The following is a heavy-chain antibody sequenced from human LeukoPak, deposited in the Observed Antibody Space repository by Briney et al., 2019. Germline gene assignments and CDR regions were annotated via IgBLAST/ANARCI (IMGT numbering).Heavy chain of an antibody. CDR2: ISSSSSTI. Sequence: GGSLRLSCAASGFTFSSYSMNWVRQAPGKGLEWVSYISSSSSTIYYADSVKGRFTISRDNAKNSLYLQMNSLRAEDTAVYYCARDDVLTGIYFDYWGQGTLVTVSS. D-gene: IGHD7-27*01. J-gene: IGHJ4*02. CDR3: ARDDVLTGIYFDY. V-gene: IGHV3-48*01. CDR1: GFTFSSYS.